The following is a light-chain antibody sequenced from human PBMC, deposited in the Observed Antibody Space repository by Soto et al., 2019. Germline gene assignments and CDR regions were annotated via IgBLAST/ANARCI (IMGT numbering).Light chain of an antibody. CDR3: QQSYSTPPYT. V-gene: IGKV1-39*01. J-gene: IGKJ2*01. Sequence: DIQMTQSPSSLSASVGDRVTITCRASQSISSYLNWYQQKPGKAPKLLIYAASSLQSGVPSRFSGSGSRTDFTLTISSLQTEDFATYYCQQSYSTPPYTFGQGTKLEIK. CDR1: QSISSY. CDR2: AAS.